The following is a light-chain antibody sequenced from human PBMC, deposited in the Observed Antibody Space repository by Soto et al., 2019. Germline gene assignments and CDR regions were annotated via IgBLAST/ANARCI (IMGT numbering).Light chain of an antibody. V-gene: IGKV3-20*01. CDR2: DSS. CDR3: QQYSSPPYN. CDR1: QTVASSF. Sequence: ENVLTQSPDTLSLSPGERATLSCRASQTVASSFLAWYQHKPGQAPRLLIYDSSTRASGIPDRFSGSGSGTDFTLTISTLEPEDFAVYYCQQYSSPPYNFGQGTKLEIK. J-gene: IGKJ2*01.